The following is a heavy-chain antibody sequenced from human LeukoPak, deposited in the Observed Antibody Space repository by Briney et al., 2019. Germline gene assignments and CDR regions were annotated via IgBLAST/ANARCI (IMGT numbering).Heavy chain of an antibody. J-gene: IGHJ6*03. Sequence: PGGSLRLSCAASGFTFSSYAMSWVRQAPGKGLEWVSYISSSGSTIYYADSVKGRFTISRDNAKNSLYLQMNSLRAEDTAVYYCALPLYYYYMDVWGKGTTVTISS. CDR3: ALPLYYYYMDV. V-gene: IGHV3-48*03. CDR1: GFTFSSYA. CDR2: ISSSGSTI.